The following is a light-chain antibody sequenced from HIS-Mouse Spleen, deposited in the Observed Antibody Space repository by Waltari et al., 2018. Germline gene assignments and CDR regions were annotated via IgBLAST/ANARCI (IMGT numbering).Light chain of an antibody. CDR2: DAS. J-gene: IGKJ5*01. CDR3: QQYDNLPIT. V-gene: IGKV1-33*01. Sequence: DIQMTQSPSSLSASVGDRVTITCQASQDISNYLNWYQQKQGKAPKLLIYDASNLETGVPSRFSGSGSGTDFNFTISSLQPEDIATYYCQQYDNLPITFGQGTRLEIK. CDR1: QDISNY.